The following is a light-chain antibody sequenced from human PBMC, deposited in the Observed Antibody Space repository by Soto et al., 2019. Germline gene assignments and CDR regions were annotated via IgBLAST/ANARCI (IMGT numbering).Light chain of an antibody. V-gene: IGLV2-14*03. Sequence: QSELTQPASVSGSPGQSITISCTGTSSDVGGYNYVSWYQHHPDKAPKLMIYDVNNRPSGVSNRFSGSKSGNTASLTISGLQAADEAAYYCSSYTSNTPRLVFGGGTKLTVL. J-gene: IGLJ2*01. CDR2: DVN. CDR3: SSYTSNTPRLV. CDR1: SSDVGGYNY.